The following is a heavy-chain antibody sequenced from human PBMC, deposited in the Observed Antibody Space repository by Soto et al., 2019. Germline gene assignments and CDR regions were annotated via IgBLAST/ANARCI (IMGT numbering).Heavy chain of an antibody. Sequence: SVKVSCKASAGTFSSYTIAWVRQAPGQGLEWMGEIIPLFGTTNYVEKFQGRLTITADASTSTAYMELSSLSSEDTAMYYCARDSIAAAGTDYWGQGTLVTASS. CDR2: IIPLFGTT. CDR1: AGTFSSYT. J-gene: IGHJ4*02. CDR3: ARDSIAAAGTDY. V-gene: IGHV1-69*13. D-gene: IGHD6-13*01.